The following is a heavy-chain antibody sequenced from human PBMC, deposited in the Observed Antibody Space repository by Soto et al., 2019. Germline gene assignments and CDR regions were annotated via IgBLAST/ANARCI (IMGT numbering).Heavy chain of an antibody. Sequence: ASVKVSCKSLGYTFTAYYIHWVRQAPGQGLEWMGWVDPNSGDSRKTQTFQGRVTMTRDTSTSTVYMELSWLRSDDTAVYYCARDNYGTLDYWGQGTLVTVPS. CDR1: GYTFTAYY. J-gene: IGHJ4*02. D-gene: IGHD3-10*01. CDR3: ARDNYGTLDY. CDR2: VDPNSGDS. V-gene: IGHV1-2*02.